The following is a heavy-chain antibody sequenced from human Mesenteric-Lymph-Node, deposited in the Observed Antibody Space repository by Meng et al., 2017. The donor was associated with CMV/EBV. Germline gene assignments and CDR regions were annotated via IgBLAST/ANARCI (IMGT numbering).Heavy chain of an antibody. Sequence: ASVKVSCKASGYTFTGYYMHWVRQAPGQGLEWMGWINPNSGGTNYAQKFQGRVTMTRDTSISTAYMEPSRLRSDDTAVYYCARPTAKYYYYYGMDVWGQGTTVTVSS. CDR1: GYTFTGYY. D-gene: IGHD2-21*02. CDR2: INPNSGGT. J-gene: IGHJ6*02. V-gene: IGHV1-2*02. CDR3: ARPTAKYYYYYGMDV.